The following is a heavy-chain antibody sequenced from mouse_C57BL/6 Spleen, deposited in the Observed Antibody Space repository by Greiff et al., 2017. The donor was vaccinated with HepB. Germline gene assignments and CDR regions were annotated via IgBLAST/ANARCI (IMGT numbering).Heavy chain of an antibody. J-gene: IGHJ3*01. Sequence: QVQLQQPGAELVKPGASVKMSCKASGYTFTSYWITWVKQRPGQGLEWIGDIYPGSGSTNYNEKFKSKATLTVDTSSSTAYMQLSSLTSEDSAVYYCARLGNYEGWFAYWGQGTLVTVSA. CDR1: GYTFTSYW. CDR3: ARLGNYEGWFAY. CDR2: IYPGSGST. D-gene: IGHD2-1*01. V-gene: IGHV1-55*01.